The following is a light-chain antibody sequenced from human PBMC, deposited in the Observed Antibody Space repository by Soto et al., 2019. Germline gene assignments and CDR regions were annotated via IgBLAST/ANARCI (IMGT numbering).Light chain of an antibody. CDR2: DAS. Sequence: EVVLTQSPATLSLSPGERATLSCRASQGVNSYLAWYRQKPGQAPRLLIYDASNRATGIPARFSGSGSGTAFTLTIDSLEPEDFAVYYCQQRRNWPYTFGQGTKVEIK. J-gene: IGKJ2*01. CDR3: QQRRNWPYT. CDR1: QGVNSY. V-gene: IGKV3-11*01.